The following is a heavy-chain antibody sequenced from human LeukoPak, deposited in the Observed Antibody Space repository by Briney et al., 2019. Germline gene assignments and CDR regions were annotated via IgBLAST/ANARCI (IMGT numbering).Heavy chain of an antibody. Sequence: GGSLRLSCAASGFTVSSTYMTWVRQAPGKGLEWVSLIYSGGSTIYADSVKGRFTISRDNSKNTVYLQMNSLRAEDTAVYYCARDRSGDGTAYYTDYWGQGTLVTVSS. D-gene: IGHD3-22*01. CDR2: IYSGGST. J-gene: IGHJ4*02. V-gene: IGHV3-66*01. CDR3: ARDRSGDGTAYYTDY. CDR1: GFTVSSTY.